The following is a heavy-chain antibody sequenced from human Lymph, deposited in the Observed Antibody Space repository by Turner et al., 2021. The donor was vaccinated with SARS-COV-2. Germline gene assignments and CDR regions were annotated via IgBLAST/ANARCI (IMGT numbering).Heavy chain of an antibody. CDR3: GISYSGSYSAYFDY. Sequence: VQLVASGGGGVQPGRSVRLPCAASGFTFSSYAMHWARQAPGKGLEWVAVISYDGSNKYYTDSVKGRFTISRDNSKNTLYLQMHSLRAEDTAVFYGGISYSGSYSAYFDYWGQGTLVTVSS. J-gene: IGHJ4*02. V-gene: IGHV3-30*04. CDR2: ISYDGSNK. CDR1: GFTFSSYA. D-gene: IGHD1-26*01.